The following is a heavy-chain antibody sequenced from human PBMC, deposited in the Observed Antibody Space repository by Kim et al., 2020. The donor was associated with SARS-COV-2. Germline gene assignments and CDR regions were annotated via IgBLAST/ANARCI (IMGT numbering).Heavy chain of an antibody. V-gene: IGHV7-4-1*02. CDR1: GYTFTNYA. CDR3: SRGHGSGWATYPYAMDV. CDR2: INTSTGNP. J-gene: IGHJ6*02. Sequence: ASVKVSCKASGYTFTNYAMNWVRQALGQGPEWMGWINTSTGNPTYAQGFAGRFVFSLDTSVSTAYLQISSLKAEDSAVYYCSRGHGSGWATYPYAMDVWGRGSTVTASS. D-gene: IGHD6-19*01.